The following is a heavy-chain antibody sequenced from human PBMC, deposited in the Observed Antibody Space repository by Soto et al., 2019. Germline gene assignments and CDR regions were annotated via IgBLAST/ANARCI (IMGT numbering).Heavy chain of an antibody. V-gene: IGHV3-13*04. D-gene: IGHD4-17*01. CDR3: ARGSDDYGDYERGYYYYGMDV. CDR1: GFTFSSYD. Sequence: EVQLVESGGGLVQPGGSLRLSCAASGFTFSSYDMHWVRQATGKGLEWVSAIGTAGDTYYPGSVKGRFTISRENAKNSLYLQMTSLRAGDTAVYYCARGSDDYGDYERGYYYYGMDVWGQGTTVTVSS. J-gene: IGHJ6*02. CDR2: IGTAGDT.